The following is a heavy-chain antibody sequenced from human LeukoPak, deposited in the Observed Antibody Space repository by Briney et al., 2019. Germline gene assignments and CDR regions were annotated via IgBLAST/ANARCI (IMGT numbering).Heavy chain of an antibody. CDR1: GGSFSGYY. CDR2: INHSGST. D-gene: IGHD3-22*01. CDR3: ARATYYYDSSGYHPLNWFDP. V-gene: IGHV4-34*01. J-gene: IGHJ5*02. Sequence: SETLSLTCAVYGGSFSGYYWSWIRQPPGKGLEWIGEINHSGSTDYNPSLKSRVTISVDTSKNQFSLKLSSVTAADTAVYYCARATYYYDSSGYHPLNWFDPWGQGTLVTVSS.